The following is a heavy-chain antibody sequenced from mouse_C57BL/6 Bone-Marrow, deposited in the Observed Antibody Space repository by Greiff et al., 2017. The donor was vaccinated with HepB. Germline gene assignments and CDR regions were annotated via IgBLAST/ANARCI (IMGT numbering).Heavy chain of an antibody. CDR3: ARDGYDGYYFDY. D-gene: IGHD2-2*01. CDR1: GYSITSGYD. Sequence: DVQLQESGPGMVKPSQSLSLTCTVTGYSITSGYDWHWIRHFPGNKLEWMGYISYSGSTNYNPSLKSRISITHDTSKNHFFLKLNSVTTEDTATYYCARDGYDGYYFDYWGQGTTLTVSS. V-gene: IGHV3-1*01. CDR2: ISYSGST. J-gene: IGHJ2*01.